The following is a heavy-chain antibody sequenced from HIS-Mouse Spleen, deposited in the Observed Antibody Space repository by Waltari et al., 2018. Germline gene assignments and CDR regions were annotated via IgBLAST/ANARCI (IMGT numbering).Heavy chain of an antibody. J-gene: IGHJ2*01. CDR1: GGSISSSSYY. V-gene: IGHV4-39*07. CDR3: AREIPYSSSWYDWYFD. D-gene: IGHD6-13*01. CDR2: IYYSGST. Sequence: QLQLQESGPGLVKPSETLSLTCTVSGGSISSSSYYWGWIRQPPGQGLEWIGSIYYSGSTYYNPYLKSRVTISVDTSKNQFSLKLSSVTAADTAVYYCAREIPYSSSWYDWYFD.